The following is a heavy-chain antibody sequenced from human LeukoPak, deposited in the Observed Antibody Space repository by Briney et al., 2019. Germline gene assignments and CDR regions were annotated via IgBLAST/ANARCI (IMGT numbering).Heavy chain of an antibody. Sequence: GGSLRLSCAASGFTFSDYYMSWIRQAPGKGLEGVSYISSSNSYTNYADSVKGRFTISRVNAKNSLYLQINSLRAEDTAVYYCARSRLGGATTPFDYWGQGTLVTVSS. V-gene: IGHV3-11*06. CDR1: GFTFSDYY. CDR2: ISSSNSYT. CDR3: ARSRLGGATTPFDY. D-gene: IGHD1-26*01. J-gene: IGHJ4*02.